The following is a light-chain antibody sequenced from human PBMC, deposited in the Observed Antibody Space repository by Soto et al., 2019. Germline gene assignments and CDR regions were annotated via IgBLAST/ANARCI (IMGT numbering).Light chain of an antibody. CDR1: QSISSY. Sequence: DIQMTQSPSSLSASVRDRVTITCRASQSISSYLNWYQQKPGIAPKLLIFAASSLQSGVPSRFSGRGSGTDFTLTISSLQPEDFATYYCQQSYSTPITFGQGTRLEIK. V-gene: IGKV1-39*01. CDR3: QQSYSTPIT. J-gene: IGKJ5*01. CDR2: AAS.